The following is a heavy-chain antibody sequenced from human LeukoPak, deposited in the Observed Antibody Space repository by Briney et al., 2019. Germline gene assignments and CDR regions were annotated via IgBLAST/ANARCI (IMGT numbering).Heavy chain of an antibody. CDR2: IYYTGTT. V-gene: IGHV4-59*01. D-gene: IGHD3-16*01. CDR1: GGSINSYY. CDR3: ARGSSWGEHS. J-gene: IGHJ4*02. Sequence: SETLSLTCTVSGGSINSYYWTWIRQPPGRGLEWIGYIYYTGTTKYNPSLKSRVTKSVDRSMNQSSMKLTSVTAADTAVYFCARGSSWGEHSWGQGILVTVSS.